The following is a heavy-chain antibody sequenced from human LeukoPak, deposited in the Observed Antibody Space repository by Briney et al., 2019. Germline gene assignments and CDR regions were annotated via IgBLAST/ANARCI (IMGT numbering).Heavy chain of an antibody. D-gene: IGHD3-22*01. CDR1: GVTFWSYR. CDR2: TKQDGSEK. V-gene: IGHV3-7*01. J-gene: IGHJ3*02. CDR3: ARRKSRCYKDDAFDI. Sequence: GGSLRLSCVASGVTFWSYRMSWVRQAPGEGLEWVANTKQDGSEKYYVDSVKGRFTISRDDARNSLYLQMSSLRAEDMAVYYCARRKSRCYKDDAFDIWGQGTMVTVSS.